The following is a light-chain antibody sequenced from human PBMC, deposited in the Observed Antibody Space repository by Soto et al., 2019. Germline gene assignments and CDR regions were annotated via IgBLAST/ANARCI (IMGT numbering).Light chain of an antibody. Sequence: IVMTQSPLSLPVTSGEPASISFRSSQSLLHSNGYTYLDWYLQKPGQAPQLLIYLGSNRASGVPDRFSGSGSGTDFTLKISRVEAEDVGVYYCMQALQTPITFGQGTRLEIK. CDR3: MQALQTPIT. J-gene: IGKJ5*01. CDR1: QSLLHSNGYTY. CDR2: LGS. V-gene: IGKV2-28*01.